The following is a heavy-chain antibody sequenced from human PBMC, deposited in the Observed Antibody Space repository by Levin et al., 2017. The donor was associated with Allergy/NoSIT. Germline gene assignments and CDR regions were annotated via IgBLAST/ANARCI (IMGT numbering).Heavy chain of an antibody. J-gene: IGHJ4*02. V-gene: IGHV1-18*01. CDR1: GYTFTSYG. CDR2: ISAYNGNT. CDR3: ARVSYYYDSGGYSFDY. D-gene: IGHD3-22*01. Sequence: ASVKVSCKASGYTFTSYGISWVRQAPGQGLEWMGWISAYNGNTNYAQKLQGRVTMTTDTSTSTAYMELRSLRSDDTAVYYCARVSYYYDSGGYSFDYWGQGTLVTVSS.